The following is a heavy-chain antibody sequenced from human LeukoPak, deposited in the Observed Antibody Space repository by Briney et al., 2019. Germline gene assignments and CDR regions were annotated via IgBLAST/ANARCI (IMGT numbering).Heavy chain of an antibody. CDR3: ARDLTGTNWFDP. J-gene: IGHJ5*02. D-gene: IGHD1-20*01. CDR2: INPSGGST. V-gene: IGHV1-46*01. CDR1: GYTFTSYY. Sequence: ASVKVSCKASGYTFTSYYMHWVRQAPGQGLEWMGIINPSGGSTSYAQKFQGRVTITADESTSTAYMELSSLRSEDTAVYYCARDLTGTNWFDPWGQGTLVTVSS.